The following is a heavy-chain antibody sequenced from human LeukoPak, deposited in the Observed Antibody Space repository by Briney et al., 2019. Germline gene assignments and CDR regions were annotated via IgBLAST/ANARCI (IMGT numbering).Heavy chain of an antibody. CDR3: STEARLLSY. J-gene: IGHJ4*02. CDR1: GFSFSASY. V-gene: IGHV3-7*01. D-gene: IGHD3-10*01. Sequence: GGSLRLSCAASGFSFSASYMTWVRQAPGKGLECEAYIRPDGSSTYYVDSVKGRFAISRDNAKNSVYLQMNSLRVEDTALYYCSTEARLLSYLGQGTLVTVSP. CDR2: IRPDGSST.